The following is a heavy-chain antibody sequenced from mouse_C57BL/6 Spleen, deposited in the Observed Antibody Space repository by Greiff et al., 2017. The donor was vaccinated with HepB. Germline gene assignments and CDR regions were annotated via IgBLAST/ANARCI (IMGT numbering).Heavy chain of an antibody. CDR2: IRLKSDNYAT. D-gene: IGHD2-3*01. CDR1: GFTFSNYW. Sequence: EVKLMESGGGLVQPGGSMKLSCVASGFTFSNYWMNWVRQSPEKGLEWVAQIRLKSDNYATHYAESVKGRFTISRDDSKSSVYLQMNNLRAEDTGIYYCTVHDDRDYWGQGTTLTVSS. J-gene: IGHJ2*01. V-gene: IGHV6-3*01. CDR3: TVHDDRDY.